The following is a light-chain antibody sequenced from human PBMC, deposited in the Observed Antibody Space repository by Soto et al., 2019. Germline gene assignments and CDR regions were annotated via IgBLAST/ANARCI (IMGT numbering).Light chain of an antibody. J-gene: IGKJ1*01. V-gene: IGKV3-20*01. CDR1: QSVSSNS. CDR2: GAS. CDR3: QQYGSTPWT. Sequence: VMTQSPATLSVSPGERATLSCRASQSVSSNSLAWYEQKPGQAPRLIIYGASRRAAGIPDSISGSGSGTDFTLTITRLEPEDFAVYYCQQYGSTPWTFGQGTKVDIK.